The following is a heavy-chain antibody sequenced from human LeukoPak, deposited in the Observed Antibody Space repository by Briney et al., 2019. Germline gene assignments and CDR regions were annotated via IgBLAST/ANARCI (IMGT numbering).Heavy chain of an antibody. CDR1: GFTFSSYS. D-gene: IGHD1-26*01. J-gene: IGHJ4*02. Sequence: PGGSLRLSCEASGFTFSSYSMSWVRQAPGKGLEWVTFISKDGSNEYYADSVKGRFTISRDNSKNTVYLQMNSLRADDTAVYYCAKDGGGTDFDYWGQGTLVTVSS. CDR2: ISKDGSNE. CDR3: AKDGGGTDFDY. V-gene: IGHV3-30*02.